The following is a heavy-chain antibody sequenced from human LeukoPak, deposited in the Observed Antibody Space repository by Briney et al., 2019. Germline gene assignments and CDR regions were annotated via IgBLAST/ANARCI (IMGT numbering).Heavy chain of an antibody. D-gene: IGHD2-2*02. Sequence: PSETLSLTCAVYGGSFSGYYWSWIRQPPGKGLEWIGEINHSGSTNYNPSLKGRVTISVDTSKNQFSLKLSSVTAADTAVYYCAGGYCSSTSCYTRYYYYYGMDVWGQGTTVTVSS. J-gene: IGHJ6*02. CDR2: INHSGST. CDR1: GGSFSGYY. V-gene: IGHV4-34*01. CDR3: AGGYCSSTSCYTRYYYYYGMDV.